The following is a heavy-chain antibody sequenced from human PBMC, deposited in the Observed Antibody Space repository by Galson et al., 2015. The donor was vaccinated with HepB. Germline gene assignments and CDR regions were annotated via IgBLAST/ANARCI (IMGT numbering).Heavy chain of an antibody. D-gene: IGHD3-22*01. CDR3: ARVLKYYYDSSGSYYFDY. CDR2: INAGNGNT. J-gene: IGHJ4*02. Sequence: SVKVSCKASGYTFTSYAMHWVRQAPGQRLEWMGWINAGNGNTKYSQKFQGRVTTTRDTSASTAYMELSSLRSEDTAVYYCARVLKYYYDSSGSYYFDYWGQGTLVTVSS. V-gene: IGHV1-3*01. CDR1: GYTFTSYA.